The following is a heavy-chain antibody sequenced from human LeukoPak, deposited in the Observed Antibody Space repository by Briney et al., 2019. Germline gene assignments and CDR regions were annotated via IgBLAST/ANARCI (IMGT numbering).Heavy chain of an antibody. Sequence: SETLSLTCTVSGRSNSSYYWSWIRQPAGKGLEWLGRIYTSGSTNYNPSLKSRVTMSVDKSTSQFSLQLGSVTAADTAVYYCVRHASSGWYWYFDYWGQGTLVTVSS. CDR3: VRHASSGWYWYFDY. D-gene: IGHD6-19*01. V-gene: IGHV4-4*07. CDR1: GRSNSSYY. J-gene: IGHJ4*02. CDR2: IYTSGST.